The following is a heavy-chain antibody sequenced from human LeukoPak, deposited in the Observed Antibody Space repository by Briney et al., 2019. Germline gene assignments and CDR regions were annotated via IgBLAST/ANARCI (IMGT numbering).Heavy chain of an antibody. CDR1: GCTFTNFY. V-gene: IGHV1-46*01. CDR2: INPSGGNT. J-gene: IGHJ4*02. Sequence: ASVKVSCKASGCTFTNFYMDWVRQAPGQGLDWMGRINPSGGNTSYAREFQGGVTSTRDMSTRTVYMELSSLRSEDTAVYYCAREWGTVDGYHSFDYWGQGTLVTVSS. D-gene: IGHD5-24*01. CDR3: AREWGTVDGYHSFDY.